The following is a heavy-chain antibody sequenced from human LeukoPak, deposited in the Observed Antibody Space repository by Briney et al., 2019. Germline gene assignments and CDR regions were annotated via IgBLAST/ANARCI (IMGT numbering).Heavy chain of an antibody. CDR1: GYTFTSYG. J-gene: IGHJ4*02. Sequence: ASVKVSCKASGYTFTSYGISWVRQATGQGLEWMGWMNPNSGNAGYAQRFQGRVTMTRNNSISTAYMELTSLRSEDTAVYYCGRPLQRGSWTQRALDYWGQGTLVTVSS. V-gene: IGHV1-8*02. CDR2: MNPNSGNA. CDR3: GRPLQRGSWTQRALDY. D-gene: IGHD3-10*01.